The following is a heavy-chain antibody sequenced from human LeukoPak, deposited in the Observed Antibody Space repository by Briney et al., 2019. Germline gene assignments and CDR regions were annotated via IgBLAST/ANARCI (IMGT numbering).Heavy chain of an antibody. CDR1: RFTFNFYW. CDR2: IKGDGTEK. CDR3: ARLLGDRTIYDY. Sequence: GGSLRLSCAASRFTFNFYWMSWVRQAPGKGLEWVATIKGDGTEKYYVDPVKGRFTISRDNVKNSLYLQMNSLRVEDTAVYYCARLLGDRTIYDYWGQGTLVTVSS. J-gene: IGHJ4*02. V-gene: IGHV3-7*01. D-gene: IGHD1-26*01.